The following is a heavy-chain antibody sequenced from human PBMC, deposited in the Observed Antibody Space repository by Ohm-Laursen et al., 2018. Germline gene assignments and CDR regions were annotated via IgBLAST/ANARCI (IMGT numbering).Heavy chain of an antibody. CDR1: GGSISSSTYY. J-gene: IGHJ4*02. D-gene: IGHD6-13*01. Sequence: SETLSLTCTVSGGSISSSTYYWGWIRQPPGKGLEWIGSIYFSGSTNYKPSLKSRVTISVDTSKNQFSLKLSSATAADTAVYYCARHSMFQQLGSFDYWGLGTLVTVSS. V-gene: IGHV4-39*01. CDR3: ARHSMFQQLGSFDY. CDR2: IYFSGST.